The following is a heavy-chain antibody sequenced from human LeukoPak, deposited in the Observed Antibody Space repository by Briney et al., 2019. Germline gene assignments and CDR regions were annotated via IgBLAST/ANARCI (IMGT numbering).Heavy chain of an antibody. CDR2: ISYDGSNK. J-gene: IGHJ4*02. CDR3: ARDIGPLDTDVLGY. D-gene: IGHD1-26*01. CDR1: GFTFSSYA. V-gene: IGHV3-30*04. Sequence: GGSLRLSCAASGFTFSSYAMHWVRQAPGKGLEWVAVISYDGSNKYYADSVKGRFTTSRDNSKNTLYLRMNSLRAEDTAVYYCARDIGPLDTDVLGYWGQGTLVTVSS.